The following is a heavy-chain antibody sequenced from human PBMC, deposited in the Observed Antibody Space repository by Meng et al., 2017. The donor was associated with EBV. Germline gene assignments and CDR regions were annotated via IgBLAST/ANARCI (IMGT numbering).Heavy chain of an antibody. J-gene: IGHJ5*02. CDR3: ARNGIAAWGWIDP. CDR1: GYTFTSYY. V-gene: IGHV1-46*01. D-gene: IGHD6-13*01. CDR2: INPSGGST. Sequence: QVQVVQYGAEVNKPGASVKVSCKASGYTFTSYYMHWVRQALGQGLEWMGIINPSGGSTSYAQKFQGRVTMTRDTSTSTVYMELSSLRSEDTAVYYCARNGIAAWGWIDPWGQGTLVTVSS.